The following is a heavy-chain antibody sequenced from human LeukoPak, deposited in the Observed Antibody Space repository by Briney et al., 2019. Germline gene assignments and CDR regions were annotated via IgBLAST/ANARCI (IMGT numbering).Heavy chain of an antibody. CDR2: IYYSGST. CDR3: ASDGYSYGLNWYFDL. J-gene: IGHJ2*01. D-gene: IGHD5-18*01. Sequence: SEALSLTCTVSGGSISSYYWSWIRQPPGKGLEWIGYIYYSGSTNYNPSLKSRVTISVDTSKNQFSLKLSSVTAADTAVYYCASDGYSYGLNWYFDLWVGGSQVTVS. CDR1: GGSISSYY. V-gene: IGHV4-59*01.